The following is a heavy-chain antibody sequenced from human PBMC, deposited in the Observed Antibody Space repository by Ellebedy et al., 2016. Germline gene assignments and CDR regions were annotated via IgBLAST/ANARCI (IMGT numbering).Heavy chain of an antibody. Sequence: GESLKISCAASGFTFSSYWMHWVRQAPGKGLVWVSRIHNDGSSTSYADSVKGRFTISRDNAKNTLYLQMNSLRAEDTAVYYCARGRGSGSCDYWGQGTLVTVSS. D-gene: IGHD3-10*01. J-gene: IGHJ4*02. CDR3: ARGRGSGSCDY. V-gene: IGHV3-74*01. CDR2: IHNDGSST. CDR1: GFTFSSYW.